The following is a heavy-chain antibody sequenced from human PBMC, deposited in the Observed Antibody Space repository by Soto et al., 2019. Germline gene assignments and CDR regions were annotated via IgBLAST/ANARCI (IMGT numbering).Heavy chain of an antibody. V-gene: IGHV1-58*01. CDR3: AADLENYDRSGEIWFDY. CDR1: GFTFTSSA. D-gene: IGHD3-22*01. J-gene: IGHJ4*02. Sequence: SVKVSCKASGFTFTSSAVQWVRQARGQRLEWIGWIVVGSGNTNYAQKFQERVTITRDISTSTAYMELSSLRSEDTAVYYCAADLENYDRSGEIWFDYWGQGTLVTVSS. CDR2: IVVGSGNT.